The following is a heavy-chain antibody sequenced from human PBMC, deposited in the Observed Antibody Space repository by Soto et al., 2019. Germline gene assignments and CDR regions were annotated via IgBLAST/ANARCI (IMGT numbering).Heavy chain of an antibody. D-gene: IGHD2-15*01. V-gene: IGHV3-11*01. CDR1: GFTFSDYY. CDR3: ARDGYCSGGSCYPGPDFFDY. J-gene: IGHJ4*02. Sequence: PGGSLRLSCAASGFTFSDYYMSWIRQAPGKGLEWVSYISSSGSTIYYADSVKGRFTTSRDNAKNSLYLQMNSLRAEDTAVYYCARDGYCSGGSCYPGPDFFDYWGQGTLVTVSS. CDR2: ISSSGSTI.